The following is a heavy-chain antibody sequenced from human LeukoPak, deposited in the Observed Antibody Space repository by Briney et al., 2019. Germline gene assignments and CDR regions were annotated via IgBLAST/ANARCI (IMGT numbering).Heavy chain of an antibody. J-gene: IGHJ5*02. CDR2: INPNSGGT. Sequence: APVKVSCKASGYTFTGYYMHWVRQAPGQGLEWMGWINPNSGGTNYAQKFQGRVTMTRDTSISTAYMGLSRLRSDDTAVYYCARERGLLPLFDPWGQGTLVTVSS. CDR1: GYTFTGYY. CDR3: ARERGLLPLFDP. V-gene: IGHV1-2*02. D-gene: IGHD3-22*01.